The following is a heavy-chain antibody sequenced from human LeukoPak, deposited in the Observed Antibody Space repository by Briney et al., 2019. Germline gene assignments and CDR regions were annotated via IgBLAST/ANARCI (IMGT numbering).Heavy chain of an antibody. V-gene: IGHV4-34*01. J-gene: IGHJ4*02. CDR1: GGSFSGYY. D-gene: IGHD3-10*01. CDR3: ARAPITMVRGGPFDY. CDR2: INHSGST. Sequence: PSETLSLTCAVYGGSFSGYYWSWIRQPPGKGLEWIGEINHSGSTNYNPSLKSRVTISVDTSKNQFSLKLSSVTAADTAVYYCARAPITMVRGGPFDYWGQGTLVTDSS.